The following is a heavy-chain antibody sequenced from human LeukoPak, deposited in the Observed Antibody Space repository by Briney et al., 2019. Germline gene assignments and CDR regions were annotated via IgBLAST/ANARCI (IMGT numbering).Heavy chain of an antibody. Sequence: SETLSLTCAVYGGSFGGYYWSWIRQPPGKGLEWIGEINHSGSTNYNPSLKSRVTISVDTSKNQFSLKLSSVTAADTAVYYCAKGDHGYYGEGIDYLGQGTLVNVSS. CDR1: GGSFGGYY. J-gene: IGHJ4*01. CDR2: INHSGST. CDR3: AKGDHGYYGEGIDY. D-gene: IGHD4-17*01. V-gene: IGHV4-34*01.